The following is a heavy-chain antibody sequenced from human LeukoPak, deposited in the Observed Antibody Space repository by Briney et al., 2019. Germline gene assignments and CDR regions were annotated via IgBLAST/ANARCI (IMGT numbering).Heavy chain of an antibody. CDR1: GGSVSSYY. V-gene: IGHV4-59*08. Sequence: PSETLSLTCSVSGGSVSSYYWSWIRQSPGKGLEWIGYTHNSGRTNYNPSLKSRVTGFVDTSKNQVSLRLSSVTAADPAVYYCARHGTISSESYFDYWGQGALVTVSS. CDR3: ARHGTISSESYFDY. CDR2: THNSGRT. D-gene: IGHD1-14*01. J-gene: IGHJ4*02.